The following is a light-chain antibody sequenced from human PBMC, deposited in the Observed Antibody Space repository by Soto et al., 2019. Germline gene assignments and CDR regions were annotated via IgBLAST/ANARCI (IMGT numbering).Light chain of an antibody. CDR1: QTVCRGC. V-gene: IGKV3D-7*01. CDR2: GAS. J-gene: IGKJ1*01. CDR3: QQSYSTPWR. Sequence: LTQTPGTLSLSPGERATISCRASQTVCRGCLAWYQQKSGQAPRLLIYGASTRATGIPARFSGSGSGTDFTLTISSLQPEDFATYYCQQSYSTPWRSGQGTKVDIK.